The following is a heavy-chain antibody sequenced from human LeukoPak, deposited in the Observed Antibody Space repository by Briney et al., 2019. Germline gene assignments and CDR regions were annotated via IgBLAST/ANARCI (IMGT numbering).Heavy chain of an antibody. D-gene: IGHD3-16*01. J-gene: IGHJ4*02. V-gene: IGHV4-61*02. CDR3: ARTVYARFDY. CDR1: GGSISSGSYY. CDR2: IYTSGST. Sequence: SQTLSLTCTVSGGSISSGSYYWRWIRQPAGKGLEWIGRIYTSGSTNYNPSLKSRVTISVDTSKNQFSLKLSSVTAADTAVYYCARTVYARFDYWAREPWSPSPQ.